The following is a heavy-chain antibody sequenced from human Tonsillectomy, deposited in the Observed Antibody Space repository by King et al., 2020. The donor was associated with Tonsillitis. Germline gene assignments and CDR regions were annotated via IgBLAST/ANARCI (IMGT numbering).Heavy chain of an antibody. CDR3: AKVEVGTTPYFDY. D-gene: IGHD1-26*01. CDR2: ISGSGGST. J-gene: IGHJ4*02. CDR1: GFTFSSYA. V-gene: IGHV3-23*04. Sequence: VQLVESGGGLVQPGGSLRLSCAASGFTFSSYAMNWVRQAPGKGLEWVSVISGSGGSTYYADSVKGRFTIFRDNSKNTLYLRVNSLRAEDTAVYYCAKVEVGTTPYFDYWGQGTLVTVSS.